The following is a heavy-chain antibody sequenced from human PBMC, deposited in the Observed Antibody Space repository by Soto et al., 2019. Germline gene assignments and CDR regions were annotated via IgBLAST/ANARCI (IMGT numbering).Heavy chain of an antibody. V-gene: IGHV4-59*01. Sequence: SGNPALTCTVSGGSISSYYWSWIRQPPGKGLEWIGYIYYSGSTNYNPSLKSRVTISVDTSKNQFSLKLSSVTAADTAVYYCARTREQWLVTSRGYYFAYSGQRTLVTVSS. D-gene: IGHD6-19*01. CDR3: ARTREQWLVTSRGYYFAY. CDR1: GGSISSYY. J-gene: IGHJ4*02. CDR2: IYYSGST.